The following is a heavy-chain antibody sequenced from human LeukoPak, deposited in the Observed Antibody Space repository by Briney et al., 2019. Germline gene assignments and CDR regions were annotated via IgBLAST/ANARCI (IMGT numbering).Heavy chain of an antibody. D-gene: IGHD6-19*01. V-gene: IGHV3-23*01. CDR2: ISGSGGST. J-gene: IGHJ5*02. Sequence: GGSLRLSCAASGLTFSSYAVSWVRQVAGKGLEWVSAISGSGGSTYYADSVKGRFTISRDNSKNTLYLQMNSLRVEDTAVYYCATPSSGWYPWGQGTLVTVSS. CDR1: GLTFSSYA. CDR3: ATPSSGWYP.